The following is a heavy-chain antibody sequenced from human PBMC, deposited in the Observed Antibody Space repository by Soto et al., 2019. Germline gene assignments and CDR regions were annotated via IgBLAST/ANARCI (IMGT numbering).Heavy chain of an antibody. J-gene: IGHJ4*02. CDR1: GFIFSNYG. Sequence: ESGGGVVQPGRSLRLSCAASGFIFSNYGMHWVRQAPGKGLEWVAVISYDGSDKYYADSVKGRFTISRDKSKKTLYVQMNSLRREDTAVYYCARETVDTTLARFDYWGQGTLVTVSS. D-gene: IGHD5-18*01. CDR2: ISYDGSDK. V-gene: IGHV3-30*03. CDR3: ARETVDTTLARFDY.